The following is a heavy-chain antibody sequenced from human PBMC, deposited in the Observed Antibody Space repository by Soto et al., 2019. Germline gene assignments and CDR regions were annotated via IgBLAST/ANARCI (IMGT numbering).Heavy chain of an antibody. J-gene: IGHJ4*02. CDR2: ISYDGSNK. CDR3: SGETGNRSTFDY. Sequence: GGSLRLSCAASGFTFSSYAMHWVRQAPGKGLEWVAVISYDGSNKYYADSVKGRFTISRDNSKNTLYLQMNSLRAEDKAVYYCSGETGNRSTFDYWGQGTLVTVSS. CDR1: GFTFSSYA. V-gene: IGHV3-30-3*01.